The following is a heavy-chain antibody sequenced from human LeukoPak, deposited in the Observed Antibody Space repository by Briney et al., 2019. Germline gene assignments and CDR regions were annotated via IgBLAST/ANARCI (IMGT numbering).Heavy chain of an antibody. CDR2: ISTYNGNT. J-gene: IGHJ6*02. Sequence: ASVKVSCKASGYTFTSYGISWVRQAPGQGHEWMGWISTYNGNTNYAQKVQGRVTMTTDTSTTTAYMELRSLRSDDTAVYYCPRDGYNYGLTGSMDVWGQGTTVTVSS. D-gene: IGHD5-18*01. V-gene: IGHV1-18*01. CDR1: GYTFTSYG. CDR3: PRDGYNYGLTGSMDV.